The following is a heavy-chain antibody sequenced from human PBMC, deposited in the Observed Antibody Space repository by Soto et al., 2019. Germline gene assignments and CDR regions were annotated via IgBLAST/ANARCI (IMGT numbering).Heavy chain of an antibody. J-gene: IGHJ4*02. CDR2: INHSGST. CDR3: ARLGVFYYGSGSYHPYDY. V-gene: IGHV4-34*01. D-gene: IGHD3-10*01. Sequence: SETLSLTCAVYGGSFSGYYWSWIRQPPGKGLEWIGEINHSGSTNYNPSLKSRVTISVDTSKNQFSLKLSSVTAADTAVYYCARLGVFYYGSGSYHPYDYWGQGTLVTVSS. CDR1: GGSFSGYY.